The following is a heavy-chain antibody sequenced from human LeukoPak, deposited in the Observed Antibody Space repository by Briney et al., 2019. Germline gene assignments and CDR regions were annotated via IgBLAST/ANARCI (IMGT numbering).Heavy chain of an antibody. CDR3: AREGDTAMAKNYFDY. CDR2: INPSGGST. V-gene: IGHV1-46*01. CDR1: GYTVTTYP. Sequence: GASVKVSCKASGYTVTTYPMNWVRQAPGQGLEWMGIINPSGGSTSYAQKFQGRVTMTRDTSTSAVYMELSSLRSEDTAVYYCAREGDTAMAKNYFDYWGQGTLVTVSS. D-gene: IGHD5-18*01. J-gene: IGHJ4*02.